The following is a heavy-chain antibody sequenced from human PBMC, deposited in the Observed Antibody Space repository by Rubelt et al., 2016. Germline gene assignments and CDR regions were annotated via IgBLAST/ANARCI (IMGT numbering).Heavy chain of an antibody. J-gene: IGHJ2*01. CDR2: INAGNGDT. Sequence: QVQLVQSGAEVKKPGASVKLSCKASGYTFTTSAVHWVRQAPGQRPEWLAWINAGNGDTRYSQDFNGKVTITRDTSASTAYMELSSLRSEDTAVYYCAISTYYYDSSGYYPYWYFDLWGRGTLVTVSS. D-gene: IGHD3-22*01. CDR1: GYTFTTSA. V-gene: IGHV1-3*01. CDR3: AISTYYYDSSGYYPYWYFDL.